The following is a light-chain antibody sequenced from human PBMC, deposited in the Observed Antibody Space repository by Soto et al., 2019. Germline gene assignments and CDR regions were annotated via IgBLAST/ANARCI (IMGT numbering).Light chain of an antibody. CDR1: SSDVGGYNY. Sequence: QSALTQPASVSGSPGQSITISCTGTSSDVGGYNYVSWYQQHPGKAPKLMIYDVSNRPSGVSNRFSGSKSGNTASLSISGLQAEDEADYYCSSYTSSSTRVFGTGTKLTAL. CDR2: DVS. CDR3: SSYTSSSTRV. V-gene: IGLV2-14*01. J-gene: IGLJ1*01.